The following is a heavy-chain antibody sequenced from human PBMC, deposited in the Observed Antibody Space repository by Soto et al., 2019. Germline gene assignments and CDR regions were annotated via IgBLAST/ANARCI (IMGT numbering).Heavy chain of an antibody. J-gene: IGHJ3*02. V-gene: IGHV2-5*02. CDR2: IYWDDDK. CDR3: AHSPSRYYYDTSGYPYDTFDI. Sequence: QITLKESGPTLVKPTQTLTLTCTFSGFSLSTSGEGVGWIRQPPGKALEWLALIYWDDDKRYSPSLKSRLTITKDTSKNQVVLTMTNMDPVDTGTYYCAHSPSRYYYDTSGYPYDTFDIWGQGTMVTVSS. D-gene: IGHD3-22*01. CDR1: GFSLSTSGEG.